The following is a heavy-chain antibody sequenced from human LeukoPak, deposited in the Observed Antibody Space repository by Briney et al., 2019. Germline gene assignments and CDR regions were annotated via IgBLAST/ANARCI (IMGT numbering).Heavy chain of an antibody. Sequence: GGSLRLSYAASGFTFSSYEMNWVRQAPGKGLEWVSYISSSGSTIYYADSVKGRFTISRDNAKNSLYLQMNSLRAEDTAVYYCARDRGWLRKADYWGQGTLVTVSS. CDR1: GFTFSSYE. D-gene: IGHD5-24*01. J-gene: IGHJ4*02. CDR3: ARDRGWLRKADY. CDR2: ISSSGSTI. V-gene: IGHV3-48*03.